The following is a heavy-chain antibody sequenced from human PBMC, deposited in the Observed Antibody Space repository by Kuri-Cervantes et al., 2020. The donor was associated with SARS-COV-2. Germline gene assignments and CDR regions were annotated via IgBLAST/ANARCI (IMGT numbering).Heavy chain of an antibody. D-gene: IGHD2-15*01. V-gene: IGHV1-18*01. Sequence: ASVKVSCKASGGTFSSYAISWVRQAPGQGLEWTGWISAYNGDANYAQKFQGRVTLTTDTSTNIAYMELRSLRPDDTAVYYCARDGQRVYCSGGSSLNRCHYDRYGYSWGQGTLVTVSS. CDR3: ARDGQRVYCSGGSSLNRCHYDRYGYS. CDR2: ISAYNGDA. J-gene: IGHJ5*02. CDR1: GGTFSSYA.